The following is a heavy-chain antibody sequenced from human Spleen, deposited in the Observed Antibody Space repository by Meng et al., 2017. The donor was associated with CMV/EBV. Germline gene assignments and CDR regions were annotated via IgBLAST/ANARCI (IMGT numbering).Heavy chain of an antibody. CDR3: ARDTEDYFDY. V-gene: IGHV4-39*07. CDR2: IYYSGST. CDR1: GGSISSSSYY. Sequence: GSLRLSRTVSGGSISSSSYYWGWIRQPPGKGLEWIGSIYYSGSTYYNPSLKSRVTISVDTSKNQFSLKLSSVTAADTAVYYCARDTEDYFDYCGQGTLVTVSS. J-gene: IGHJ4*02.